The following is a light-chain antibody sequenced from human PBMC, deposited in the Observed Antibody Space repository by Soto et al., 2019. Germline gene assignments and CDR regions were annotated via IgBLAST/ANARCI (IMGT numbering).Light chain of an antibody. J-gene: IGLJ2*01. CDR2: EVN. Sequence: QSVLTQPASVCGSPGQSITISCTGTSSDVGGYNYVSWYQQHPGKAPKLMIYEVNKRPSGVSNRFSGSKSGNTASLTISGLQAEDEADYYCSSYTSSSTLVVFGGGTKVTVL. V-gene: IGLV2-14*01. CDR3: SSYTSSSTLVV. CDR1: SSDVGGYNY.